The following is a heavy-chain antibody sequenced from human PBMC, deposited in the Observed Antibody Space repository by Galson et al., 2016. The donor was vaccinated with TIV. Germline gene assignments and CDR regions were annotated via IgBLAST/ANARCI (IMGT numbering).Heavy chain of an antibody. CDR2: IYPDDSDT. CDR1: GSSFAPNW. D-gene: IGHD2-2*01. Sequence: QSGAEVTEPGESLKISCKGSGSSFAPNWIGWVRQMPGRGLEWTGIIYPDDSDTTYSPSFQGQVTISVDKSISTAYLQWSSLKASDTAIYYCARGVVQATAIYGMDVWGQGTTVTVSS. CDR3: ARGVVQATAIYGMDV. J-gene: IGHJ6*02. V-gene: IGHV5-51*01.